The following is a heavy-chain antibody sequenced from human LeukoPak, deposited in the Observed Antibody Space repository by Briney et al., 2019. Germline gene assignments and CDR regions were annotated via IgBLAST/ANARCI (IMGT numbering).Heavy chain of an antibody. CDR3: AKAEGYDILTGLDY. V-gene: IGHV3-23*01. Sequence: GGSLRLSCATSGFTFSSYAVSWVRQAPGKGLEWVSGIGASGGGTYYADSVKGRFTISRDNSKNTLYLQMNSLRTEDTAVYYCAKAEGYDILTGLDYWGQGTLVTVSS. CDR1: GFTFSSYA. D-gene: IGHD3-9*01. J-gene: IGHJ4*02. CDR2: IGASGGGT.